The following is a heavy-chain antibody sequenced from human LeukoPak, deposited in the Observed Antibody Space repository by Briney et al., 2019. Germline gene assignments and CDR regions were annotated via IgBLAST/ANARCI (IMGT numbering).Heavy chain of an antibody. CDR2: INPNSGGT. CDR3: ARGIGPYGHDGFDI. J-gene: IGHJ3*02. V-gene: IGHV1-2*02. CDR1: GYTFTGYY. D-gene: IGHD4-17*01. Sequence: GASVKVSCKASGYTFTGYYIHWVRQAPGQGLEWMGWINPNSGGTNYAQKFQGRVTMTRDTSKNQLSLKLSSVTAADTGVYYCARGIGPYGHDGFDIWGQGTMVTVSS.